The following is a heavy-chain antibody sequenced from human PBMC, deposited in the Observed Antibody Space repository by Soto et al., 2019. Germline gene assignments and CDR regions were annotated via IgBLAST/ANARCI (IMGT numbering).Heavy chain of an antibody. V-gene: IGHV1-58*02. D-gene: IGHD3-16*01. CDR3: AAPSLEYDYIWGSCGLDY. J-gene: IGHJ4*02. CDR1: GFTFTSSA. CDR2: IVVGSGNT. Sequence: SVKVSCKASGFTFTSSAMQWVRQARGQRLEWIGWIVVGSGNTNYAQKFQERVTITRDMSTSTAYMELSSLRSEDTAVYYCAAPSLEYDYIWGSCGLDYWGQGTLVTVSS.